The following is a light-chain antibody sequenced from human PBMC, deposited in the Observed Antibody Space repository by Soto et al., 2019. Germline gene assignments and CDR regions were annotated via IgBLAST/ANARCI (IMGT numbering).Light chain of an antibody. J-gene: IGKJ1*01. Sequence: DIVMTQSPDSLAVSLGERATLNCKSSQSVLSSSNNKNYLAWYQQKPGQAPRLLIYGASNRATGIPDRFSGSGSGTDFTLTISRLEPEDFAVYYCQQYGSSGTFGQGTKVDIK. CDR3: QQYGSSGT. CDR2: GAS. V-gene: IGKV4-1*01. CDR1: QSVLSSSNNKNY.